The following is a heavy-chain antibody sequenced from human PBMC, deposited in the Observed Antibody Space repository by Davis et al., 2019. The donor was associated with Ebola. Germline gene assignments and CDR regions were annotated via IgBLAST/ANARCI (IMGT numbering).Heavy chain of an antibody. V-gene: IGHV5-51*01. CDR2: NYPGDSDI. CDR3: ARQTHHFLSGPRTWFDP. D-gene: IGHD3-3*02. J-gene: IGHJ5*02. CDR1: GYSFTSYW. Sequence: GESLKISCQGSGYSFTSYWIGWVRQMPGKGLEWMGINYPGDSDIRYSPSFQGQVTISADKSISTAYLQWNSLKAPDTAMYYCARQTHHFLSGPRTWFDPWGQGTLVTVSS.